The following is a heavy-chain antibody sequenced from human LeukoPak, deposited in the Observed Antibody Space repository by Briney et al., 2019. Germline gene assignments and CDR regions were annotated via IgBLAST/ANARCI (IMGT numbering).Heavy chain of an antibody. Sequence: SETLSLTCTVSGGSISSYYWSWIRQLPGKGLEWIGYIYYSGSTNYNPSLKSRVTISVDTSKNQFSLKLSSVTAADTAVYYCAREDDFWSGPDYWGQGTLVTVSS. V-gene: IGHV4-59*01. CDR3: AREDDFWSGPDY. CDR1: GGSISSYY. D-gene: IGHD3-3*01. CDR2: IYYSGST. J-gene: IGHJ4*02.